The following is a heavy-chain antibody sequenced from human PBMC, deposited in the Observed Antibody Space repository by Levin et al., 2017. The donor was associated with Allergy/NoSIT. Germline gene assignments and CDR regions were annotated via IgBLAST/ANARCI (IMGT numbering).Heavy chain of an antibody. V-gene: IGHV3-23*01. Sequence: SCAASGFSFGNYAMTWVRQAPGKGLEWVSVISGSGGYTSYADSVKGRFTISRDNSKSTVYLQMNSLRAEDTAVYYCAKDYGGIPGDYWGQGTLVIVSS. D-gene: IGHD4-23*01. J-gene: IGHJ4*02. CDR1: GFSFGNYA. CDR2: ISGSGGYT. CDR3: AKDYGGIPGDY.